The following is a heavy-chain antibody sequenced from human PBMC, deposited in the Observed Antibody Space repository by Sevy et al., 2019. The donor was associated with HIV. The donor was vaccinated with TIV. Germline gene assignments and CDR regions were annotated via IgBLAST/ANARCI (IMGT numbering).Heavy chain of an antibody. CDR2: IKSKAQGGTI. CDR3: TRWSGVQSIFDF. D-gene: IGHD3-3*01. Sequence: GGSLRLSCTTSGFTFGDYAMNWVRQTPGKGLEWVAFIKSKAQGGTIDHAASVKGRFTISRDDSKSIAYLEMNNLKIEGSAVYYCTRWSGVQSIFDFWGQGTLVTVSS. CDR1: GFTFGDYA. J-gene: IGHJ4*02. V-gene: IGHV3-49*04.